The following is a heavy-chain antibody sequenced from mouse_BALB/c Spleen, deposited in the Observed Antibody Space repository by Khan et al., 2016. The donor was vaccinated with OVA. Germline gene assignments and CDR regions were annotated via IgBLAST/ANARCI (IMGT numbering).Heavy chain of an antibody. CDR2: IDPSTGYT. CDR3: ARDRIAY. Sequence: QMQLEESGAELAKPGASVKMSCQASGYTFSTYWMHWVKQRPGQGLEWIGYIDPSTGYTYYNQRFKDKATLTADKSSSTAYMQLSSLTSEDSAVYYCARDRIAYWGQGTTLTVSS. J-gene: IGHJ2*01. CDR1: GYTFSTYW. V-gene: IGHV1-7*01.